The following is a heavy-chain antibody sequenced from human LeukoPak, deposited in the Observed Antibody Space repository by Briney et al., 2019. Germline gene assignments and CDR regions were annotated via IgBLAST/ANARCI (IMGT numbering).Heavy chain of an antibody. CDR1: GGTFSSYT. Sequence: SVKVSCKASGGTFSSYTISWVRQAPGQGLEWMGRIIPILGVANYAQKFQGRVTITADKSTSTAYMELSSLRSEDTAVYYCARLKVGATPFDYWGQGTLVTVSS. D-gene: IGHD1-26*01. CDR2: IIPILGVA. J-gene: IGHJ4*02. V-gene: IGHV1-69*02. CDR3: ARLKVGATPFDY.